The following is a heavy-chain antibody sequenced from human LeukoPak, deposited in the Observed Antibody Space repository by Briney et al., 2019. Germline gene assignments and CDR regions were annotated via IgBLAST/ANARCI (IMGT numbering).Heavy chain of an antibody. D-gene: IGHD2-2*01. J-gene: IGHJ6*02. CDR3: ARLPDIVVVPAANGHYYYYGMDV. V-gene: IGHV4-55*02. CDR2: XXXXXXX. CDR1: XDSISSGXX. Sequence: KTSETLSLICAVSXDSISSGXXXIXXXQXXXXXXXXXXXXXXXXXXXXNPSLKSRITMSVDTSKNQFYLKLSSVTAADTAVYYCARLPDIVVVPAANGHYYYYGMDVWGQGTTVTVSS.